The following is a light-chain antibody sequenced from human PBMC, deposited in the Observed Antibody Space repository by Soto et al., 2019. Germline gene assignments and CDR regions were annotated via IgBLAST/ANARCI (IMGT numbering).Light chain of an antibody. V-gene: IGKV3-15*01. CDR2: GAS. Sequence: EIEMTQSPATLSVSPGERATLSCRASQSVSSNLAWYQQKPGQAPRLLIYGASTRATGIPARFSGSGSGTEFTLTISSLQSEDFAVYYCQQYNNWQLTFGGGTKVDIK. CDR1: QSVSSN. CDR3: QQYNNWQLT. J-gene: IGKJ4*01.